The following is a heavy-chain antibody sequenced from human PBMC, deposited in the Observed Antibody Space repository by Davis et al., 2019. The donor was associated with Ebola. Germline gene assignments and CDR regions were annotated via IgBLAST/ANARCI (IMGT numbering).Heavy chain of an antibody. V-gene: IGHV3-23*01. D-gene: IGHD5-12*01. CDR2: ISGSGGST. CDR1: GFTFSSYA. Sequence: GGSLRLSCAASGFTFSSYAMSWVRQAPGKGLEWVSAISGSGGSTYYADSVKGRFTISRDNSKNTLYLQMNSLRAGDTAVYYCARGLSGYDYYYYGMDVWGQGTTVTVSS. CDR3: ARGLSGYDYYYYGMDV. J-gene: IGHJ6*02.